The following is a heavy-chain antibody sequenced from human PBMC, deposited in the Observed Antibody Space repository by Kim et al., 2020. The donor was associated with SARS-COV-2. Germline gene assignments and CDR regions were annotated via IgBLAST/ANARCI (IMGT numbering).Heavy chain of an antibody. Sequence: PSLKSRVTISVDTSKNQFSLKLSSVTAADTAVYYCARHAYYYDIEGPVDYWGQGTLVTVSS. CDR3: ARHAYYYDIEGPVDY. J-gene: IGHJ4*02. V-gene: IGHV4-39*07. D-gene: IGHD3-22*01.